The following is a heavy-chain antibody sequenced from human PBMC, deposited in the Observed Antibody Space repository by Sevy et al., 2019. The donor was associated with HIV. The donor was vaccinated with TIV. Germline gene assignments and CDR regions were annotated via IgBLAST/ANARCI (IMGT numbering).Heavy chain of an antibody. CDR1: GFRFRNYA. D-gene: IGHD3-10*01. CDR2: LSASGDQT. CDR3: AKGGVYSPSENWFGP. J-gene: IGHJ5*02. V-gene: IGHV3-23*01. Sequence: GGSLRLSCAASGFRFRNYAMTWVRQSPGMGLEWDSSLSASGDQTQYAESVKGRFTISRDNSKDTLYLQMNSLRAEDAGVYYCAKGGVYSPSENWFGPWGQGNLVTVSS.